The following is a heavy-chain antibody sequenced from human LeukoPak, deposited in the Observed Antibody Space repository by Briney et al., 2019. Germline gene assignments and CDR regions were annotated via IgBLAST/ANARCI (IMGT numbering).Heavy chain of an antibody. Sequence: PGRSLRLSCAASGFTLSTYGMHWVRQTPGKGLEWVAVITYDGSNGNYADSVKGRFTISRDISKNTLYLQMNSLRPEDTAVYYCAKDWSYGDYRAYYYYGMDVWGQGTTVTVSS. D-gene: IGHD4-17*01. CDR2: ITYDGSNG. J-gene: IGHJ6*02. V-gene: IGHV3-30*18. CDR3: AKDWSYGDYRAYYYYGMDV. CDR1: GFTLSTYG.